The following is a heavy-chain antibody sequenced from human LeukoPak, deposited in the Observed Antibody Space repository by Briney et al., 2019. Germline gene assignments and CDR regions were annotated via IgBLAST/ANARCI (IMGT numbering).Heavy chain of an antibody. CDR1: GGSFSGYY. CDR2: INHSGST. D-gene: IGHD3-22*01. Sequence: SETLSLTCAVYGGSFSGYYWSWIRQPPGKGLEWIGEINHSGSTNYNPSLKSRVTISVDTSKNQFSLKLSSVTAADTAVYYCASWYYYDSTGYKDYWGQGTLVTVSS. V-gene: IGHV4-34*01. CDR3: ASWYYYDSTGYKDY. J-gene: IGHJ4*02.